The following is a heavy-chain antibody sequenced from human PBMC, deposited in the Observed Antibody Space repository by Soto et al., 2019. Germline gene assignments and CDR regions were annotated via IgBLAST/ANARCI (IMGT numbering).Heavy chain of an antibody. CDR1: GFPLSTSGLG. CDR2: IYLDVDK. J-gene: IGHJ5*02. D-gene: IGHD3-10*01. Sequence: HITLKKSAPTLVKPTHTLTLTYTVPGFPLSTSGLGVGLIRQPPGKDLEWLALIYLDVDKGYSPSLNSRVTIPKDTTKYQEVGNTTNIEPVDTATYYSAHRHNPFYGSSGNWFDLWGQGTLV. V-gene: IGHV2-5*02. CDR3: AHRHNPFYGSSGNWFDL.